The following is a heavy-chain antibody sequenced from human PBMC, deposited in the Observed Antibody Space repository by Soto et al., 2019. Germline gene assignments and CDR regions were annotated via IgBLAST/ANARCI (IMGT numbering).Heavy chain of an antibody. CDR3: AKDPRGIVGAGAWLDS. Sequence: QVHLAESGGDVVQPGRSLRLSCAASGFSFSSYAIHWVRQAPGKGLEWVAVIAYDGSDMYYGDSVKGRFTISRDNSKKTLYLQMNSLRPDDTAVYYCAKDPRGIVGAGAWLDSWGQGTLVIVSS. CDR2: IAYDGSDM. V-gene: IGHV3-30*18. D-gene: IGHD1-26*01. CDR1: GFSFSSYA. J-gene: IGHJ4*02.